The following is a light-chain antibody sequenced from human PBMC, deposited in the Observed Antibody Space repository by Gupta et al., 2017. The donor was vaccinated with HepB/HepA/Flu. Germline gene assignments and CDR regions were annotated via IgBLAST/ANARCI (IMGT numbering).Light chain of an antibody. Sequence: EIVLTQFPGTLSLSPGDRATHSCRASQSVSSSYLAWYQQKPGQAPRLLIYGASSRATSIPNRFSGSGSGTDFTLTISRLEPEDFAVYYCQQYGSSAGTFGQGTKVEIK. V-gene: IGKV3-20*01. J-gene: IGKJ1*01. CDR3: QQYGSSAGT. CDR1: QSVSSSY. CDR2: GAS.